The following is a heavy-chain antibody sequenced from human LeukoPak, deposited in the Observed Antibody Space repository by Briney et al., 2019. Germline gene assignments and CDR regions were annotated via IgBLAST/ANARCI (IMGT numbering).Heavy chain of an antibody. CDR3: ARVGDILTGYYYYYMDV. V-gene: IGHV4-59*01. J-gene: IGHJ6*03. CDR2: IYYSGST. Sequence: SETLSPTCTVSGGSISSYYWSWIRQPPGKGLEWIGYIYYSGSTNYNPSLKSRVTISVDTSKNQFSLKLSSVTAADTAVYYCARVGDILTGYYYYYMDVWGKGTTVTISS. CDR1: GGSISSYY. D-gene: IGHD3-9*01.